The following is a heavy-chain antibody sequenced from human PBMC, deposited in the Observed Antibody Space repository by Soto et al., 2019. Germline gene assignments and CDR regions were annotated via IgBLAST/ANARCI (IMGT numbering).Heavy chain of an antibody. Sequence: EVQLVESGGGLVQPGGSLRLSCAASGFTFSSYSMNWVRQAPGKGLEWVSYISSSSSTIYYADSVKGRFTISRDNAKNSLYLQINSLRDEDTAVYYCAREAGYDFWSGYSLNWFDPWGQGTLVTVSS. CDR3: AREAGYDFWSGYSLNWFDP. CDR1: GFTFSSYS. V-gene: IGHV3-48*02. CDR2: ISSSSSTI. D-gene: IGHD3-3*01. J-gene: IGHJ5*02.